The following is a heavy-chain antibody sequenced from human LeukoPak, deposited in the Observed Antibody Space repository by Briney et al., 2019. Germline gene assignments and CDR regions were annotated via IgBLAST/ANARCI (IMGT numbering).Heavy chain of an antibody. J-gene: IGHJ4*02. CDR3: AKGVRYLDWWILDY. V-gene: IGHV3-23*01. CDR2: ISGSDYA. CDR1: GFTFSNYA. D-gene: IGHD3-9*01. Sequence: GGSLRLSCAASGFTFSNYAMGWVRQAPGKGLEWVSGISGSDYAYYTDSVKGRFTISRDNSKNTLYLQMNTLGAEDTAVYYCAKGVRYLDWWILDYWGQGTLVPVSS.